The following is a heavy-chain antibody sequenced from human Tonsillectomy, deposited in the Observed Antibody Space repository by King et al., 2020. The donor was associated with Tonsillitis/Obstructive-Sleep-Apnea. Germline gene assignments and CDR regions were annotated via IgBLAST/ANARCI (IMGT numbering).Heavy chain of an antibody. CDR1: GFSFSNAW. CDR3: TXDPPXPXYYYXYXXX. CDR2: XKSKTDGGTT. V-gene: IGHV3-15*01. Sequence: VQLVESGGGLVKPGGSLRVSCAASGFSFSNAWMSWVRQAPGXGLEXVGRXKSKTDGGTTDNXAPVKGRXTISRDDSKNTLYLQXNSLKTEDTAVYYCTXDPPXPXYYYXYXXXWXXXXXVTXS. J-gene: IGHJ6*03.